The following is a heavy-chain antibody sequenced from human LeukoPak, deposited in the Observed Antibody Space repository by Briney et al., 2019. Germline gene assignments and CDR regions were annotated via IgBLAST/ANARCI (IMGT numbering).Heavy chain of an antibody. D-gene: IGHD3-3*01. Sequence: ASVKVSCKASGGTFSSYAISWVRQAPGQGLEWMGGIIPIFGTANYAQKFQGRVTITTDESTSTAYMELSSLRSEDTAVYYCARGRITIFGVASAYGMDVWGQGTTVTVSS. J-gene: IGHJ6*02. CDR1: GGTFSSYA. CDR3: ARGRITIFGVASAYGMDV. V-gene: IGHV1-69*05. CDR2: IIPIFGTA.